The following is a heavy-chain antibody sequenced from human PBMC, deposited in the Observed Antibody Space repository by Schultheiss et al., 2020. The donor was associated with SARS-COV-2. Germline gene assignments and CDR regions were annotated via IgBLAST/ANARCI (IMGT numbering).Heavy chain of an antibody. CDR3: ARPGLLSGQLVPPIDY. V-gene: IGHV4-34*01. J-gene: IGHJ4*02. CDR2: INHSGST. D-gene: IGHD6-13*01. CDR1: GGSISSYY. Sequence: SETLSLTCTVSGGSISSYYWSWIRQPPGKGLEWIGEINHSGSTNYNPSLKSRVTISVDTSKNQFSLKLSSVTAADTAVYYCARPGLLSGQLVPPIDYWGQGTLVTVSS.